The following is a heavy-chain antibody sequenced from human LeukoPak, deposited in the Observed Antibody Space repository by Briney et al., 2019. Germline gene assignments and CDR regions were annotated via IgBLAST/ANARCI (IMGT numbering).Heavy chain of an antibody. CDR1: GGSISSSSYY. V-gene: IGHV4-39*07. J-gene: IGHJ6*03. Sequence: PSETLSLTCTVSGGSISSSSYYWGWIRQPPGKGLEWIGSIYYSGSTYYNPSLKSRVTISVDTSKNQFSLKLSSVTAADTAVYYCWVRGVNVYYYYYYMDVWGKGTTVTVSS. CDR3: WVRGVNVYYYYYYMDV. D-gene: IGHD3-10*01. CDR2: IYYSGST.